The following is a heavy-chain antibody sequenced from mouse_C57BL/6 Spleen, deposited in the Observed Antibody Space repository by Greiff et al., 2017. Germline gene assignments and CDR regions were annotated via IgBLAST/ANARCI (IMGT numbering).Heavy chain of an antibody. Sequence: VQLQESGPELVKPGASVTISCKASGYALRSSWLNWVKQGPGKGLEWIGRIYPGDGDTNYNGKFKGKATLTADKSSRTAYMQRSSLTSEDSAVYFSARGPEYFYAMDYWGQGTSVTVSS. CDR3: ARGPEYFYAMDY. V-gene: IGHV1-82*01. CDR1: GYALRSSW. J-gene: IGHJ4*01. CDR2: IYPGDGDT. D-gene: IGHD5-1*01.